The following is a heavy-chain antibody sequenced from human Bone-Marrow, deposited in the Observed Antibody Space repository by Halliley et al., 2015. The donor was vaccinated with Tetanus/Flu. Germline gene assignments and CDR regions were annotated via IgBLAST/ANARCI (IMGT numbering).Heavy chain of an antibody. CDR3: ARSGYSYGVTYAPFDY. Sequence: ISSSGTYTNYADPVKGRFPISRVNAKNSLYLQMNSLRAEDSAVYYCARSGYSYGVTYAPFDYWGQGTLVTVSS. D-gene: IGHD5-18*01. J-gene: IGHJ4*02. CDR2: ISSSGTYT. V-gene: IGHV3-11*03.